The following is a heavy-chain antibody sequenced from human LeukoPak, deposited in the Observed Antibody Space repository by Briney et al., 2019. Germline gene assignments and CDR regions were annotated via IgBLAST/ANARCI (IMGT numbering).Heavy chain of an antibody. D-gene: IGHD2-15*01. CDR1: GGSISSSSYY. J-gene: IGHJ4*02. CDR3: ARHEVVAATACDY. V-gene: IGHV4-39*01. Sequence: SETLSLTCTVSGGSISSSSYYWGWIRQPPGKGLEWIGSIYYSGSTYYNPSLKSRVTISVDTSENQFSLKLSSVTAADTAVYYCARHEVVAATACDYWGQGTLVTVSS. CDR2: IYYSGST.